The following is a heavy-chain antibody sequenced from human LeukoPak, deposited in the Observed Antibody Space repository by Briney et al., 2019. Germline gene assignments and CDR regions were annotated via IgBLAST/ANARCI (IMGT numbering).Heavy chain of an antibody. D-gene: IGHD2-21*02. Sequence: PGGSLRLSCAASGFTFSSYAMHWVRQAPGKGLEYVSPISSNGGSTYYANSMKGRFTISRDNSKNTLYLQMGSLRAEDTAVYYCARDLGGDCYFDYWGQGTLVTVSS. J-gene: IGHJ4*02. CDR2: ISSNGGST. V-gene: IGHV3-64*01. CDR1: GFTFSSYA. CDR3: ARDLGGDCYFDY.